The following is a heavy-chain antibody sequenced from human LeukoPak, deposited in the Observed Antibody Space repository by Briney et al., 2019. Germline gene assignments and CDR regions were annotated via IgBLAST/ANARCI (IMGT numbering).Heavy chain of an antibody. CDR3: AKDGDGSGWFFDY. J-gene: IGHJ4*02. Sequence: SGGSLRLSCAASGFTFSVYAMSWVRQAPGKGLEWVSGTSGGGASTYYADSVKGRFTISRDNSKNTLYLQMNSLRADDTAVYYCAKDGDGSGWFFDYWGQGTLVTVSS. D-gene: IGHD6-19*01. CDR1: GFTFSVYA. CDR2: TSGGGAST. V-gene: IGHV3-23*01.